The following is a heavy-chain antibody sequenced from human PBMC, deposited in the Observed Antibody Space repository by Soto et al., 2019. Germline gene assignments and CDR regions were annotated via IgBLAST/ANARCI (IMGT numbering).Heavy chain of an antibody. CDR3: ATVDTDMVTTSSLFYYGMDV. J-gene: IGHJ6*02. CDR2: IDPSDSYT. D-gene: IGHD5-18*01. CDR1: GYGFTSYW. V-gene: IGHV5-10-1*01. Sequence: ESGKVAWKGPGYGFTSYWISWVRQMPGKGRERMGRIDPSDSYTDYSPSFQGHVTLSADKSISTAYLQWSSLKASDTAMYYCATVDTDMVTTSSLFYYGMDVWGQGTTVTVSS.